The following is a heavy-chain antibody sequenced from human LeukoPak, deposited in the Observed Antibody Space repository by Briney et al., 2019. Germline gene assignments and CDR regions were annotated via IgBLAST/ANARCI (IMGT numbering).Heavy chain of an antibody. CDR1: GDSVSSNSAA. D-gene: IGHD2-21*01. J-gene: IGHJ4*02. CDR3: AGRSPYCGGDCYAY. CDR2: TYYRSKWYN. V-gene: IGHV6-1*01. Sequence: SQTLSLTCAISGDSVSSNSAAWNWIRQSPSRGLEWLGTTYYRSKWYNDYAVSVKSRITINPDTSKNQFSLQLNSVTPEDTAVYYCAGRSPYCGGDCYAYWGQGTLVTVSS.